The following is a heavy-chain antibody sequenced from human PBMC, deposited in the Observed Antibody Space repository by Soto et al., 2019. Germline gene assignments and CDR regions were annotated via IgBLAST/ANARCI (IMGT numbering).Heavy chain of an antibody. CDR2: MSYDGSSK. Sequence: GGSLRLSCAASGFNFSSFGMHWVRQAPGKGLEWVALMSYDGSSKYYQDSLKGRFTISRDKSKNTLYLQMSSLRVEDTAVYYCVKDESINWYSGHFRHWGQGTLVTVSS. CDR3: VKDESINWYSGHFRH. J-gene: IGHJ1*01. CDR1: GFNFSSFG. D-gene: IGHD6-13*01. V-gene: IGHV3-30*18.